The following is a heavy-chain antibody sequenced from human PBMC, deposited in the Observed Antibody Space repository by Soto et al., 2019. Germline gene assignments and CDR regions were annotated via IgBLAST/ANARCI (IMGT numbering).Heavy chain of an antibody. CDR2: ISGSGGST. J-gene: IGHJ4*02. V-gene: IGHV3-23*01. CDR3: AKYLRSGYDWLKFEY. CDR1: GFTFSSYA. Sequence: GGSLRLSCAASGFTFSSYAMSWVRQAPGKGLEWVSAISGSGGSTYYADSVKGRFTISRDNSKNTLYLQMNSLRAEDTAVYYCAKYLRSGYDWLKFEYWGQGTLVTVSS. D-gene: IGHD5-12*01.